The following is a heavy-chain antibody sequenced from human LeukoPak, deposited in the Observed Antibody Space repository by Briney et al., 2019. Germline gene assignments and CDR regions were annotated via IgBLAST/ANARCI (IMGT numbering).Heavy chain of an antibody. D-gene: IGHD3-10*01. CDR3: ARVLGRGKYDY. J-gene: IGHJ4*02. CDR1: GYTFTSYD. CDR2: MNPNSGNT. V-gene: IGHV1-8*01. Sequence: ATVKVSCKASGYTFTSYDINWVRQAPGQGLEWMGWMNPNSGNTGYAQKLQGRVTMTRNTSISTAYMELSSLRSEDTAVYYCARVLGRGKYDYWGQGTLVTVSS.